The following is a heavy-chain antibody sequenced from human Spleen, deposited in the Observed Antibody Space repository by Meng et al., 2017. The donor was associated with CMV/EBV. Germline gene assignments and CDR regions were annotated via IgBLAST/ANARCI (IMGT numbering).Heavy chain of an antibody. D-gene: IGHD3-9*01. CDR3: ARGGDYDILTGYSNAFDI. CDR1: GFTFSSYS. CDR2: ISSSGDDI. V-gene: IGHV3-21*01. J-gene: IGHJ3*02. Sequence: GESLKISCAASGFTFSSYSMNCVRQAPGKGLEWVSSISSSGDDIYYADSVKGRFTISRDNAKNSLYLQMNNLRAEDTAVYYCARGGDYDILTGYSNAFDIWGQGTMVTVSS.